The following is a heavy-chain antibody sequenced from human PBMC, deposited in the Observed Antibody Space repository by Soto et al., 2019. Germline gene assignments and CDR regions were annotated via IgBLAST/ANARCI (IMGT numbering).Heavy chain of an antibody. D-gene: IGHD3-22*01. Sequence: LRLSCSASGFTFSSYGMHWVRQAQGKGLDRVAVISYDGSNKYYADSVKGRFTISRDNSKNTLYLQMNSLRAEDTAVYYCAKCDYYDSSGYYRYYYGMDVWGQGTTVTVSS. CDR2: ISYDGSNK. CDR1: GFTFSSYG. J-gene: IGHJ6*02. CDR3: AKCDYYDSSGYYRYYYGMDV. V-gene: IGHV3-30*18.